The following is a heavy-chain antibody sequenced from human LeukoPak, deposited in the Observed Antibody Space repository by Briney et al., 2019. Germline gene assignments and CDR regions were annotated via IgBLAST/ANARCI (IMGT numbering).Heavy chain of an antibody. Sequence: NPSETLSLTCTVSGYSITSGYYWGWIRQPPGKGLEWIGSIYQSGSTFYNPSLKSRVTMSVDTSKNQFSLKLSSVTAADTAVYYCARDQDYYGSGSYGPDYWGQGTLVTVSS. D-gene: IGHD3-10*01. CDR1: GYSITSGYY. CDR2: IYQSGST. J-gene: IGHJ4*02. V-gene: IGHV4-38-2*02. CDR3: ARDQDYYGSGSYGPDY.